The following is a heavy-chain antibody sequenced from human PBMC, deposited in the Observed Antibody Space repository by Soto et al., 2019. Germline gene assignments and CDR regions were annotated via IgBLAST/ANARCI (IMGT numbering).Heavy chain of an antibody. CDR2: IDIAGAT. V-gene: IGHV3-13*01. J-gene: IGHJ2*01. CDR3: ARAARWLQSRYFDL. Sequence: WSLRLSCAASGFTFSNYDMHWVRQTTGKGLEWVSAIDIAGATYYPDSVKGRFTISREKAKNSLYLQMNSLRADNTAVYYCARAARWLQSRYFDLWGRGTLVTVS. D-gene: IGHD5-12*01. CDR1: GFTFSNYD.